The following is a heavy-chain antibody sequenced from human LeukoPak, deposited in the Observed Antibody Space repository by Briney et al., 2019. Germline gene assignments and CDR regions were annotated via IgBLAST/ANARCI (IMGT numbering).Heavy chain of an antibody. V-gene: IGHV5-51*01. D-gene: IGHD3-16*01. CDR3: ASPVGEASPGFDH. CDR2: IYPGDSDT. J-gene: IGHJ4*02. Sequence: GESLKISCKGSGYSFTSNWIGWVRQMPGEGLEWMGIIYPGDSDTRYSPSFQGQVTISADKSISTAYLQWNSLKASDTAMYYCASPVGEASPGFDHWGQGTLVIVSS. CDR1: GYSFTSNW.